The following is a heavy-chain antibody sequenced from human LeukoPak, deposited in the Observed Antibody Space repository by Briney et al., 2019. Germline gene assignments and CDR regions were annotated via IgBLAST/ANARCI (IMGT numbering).Heavy chain of an antibody. D-gene: IGHD3-22*01. J-gene: IGHJ4*02. CDR3: GRAPHYYDGNGRRGNRFDY. CDR1: GGSISSYY. CDR2: IYYSGTT. V-gene: IGHV4-59*01. Sequence: PSETLSLTCTVSGGSISSYYWSWIRQPPGKGLEWIGHIYYSGTTNSHPSLNSRVTLSVDTSKHQFSLNLSSVTAADTAVYYCGRAPHYYDGNGRRGNRFDYWGRGTLVTVSS.